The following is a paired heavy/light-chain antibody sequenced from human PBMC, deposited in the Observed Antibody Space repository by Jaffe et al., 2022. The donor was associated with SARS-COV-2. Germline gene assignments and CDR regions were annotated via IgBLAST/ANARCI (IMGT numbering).Light chain of an antibody. V-gene: IGKV1-8*01. CDR2: AAS. Sequence: AIRMTQSPSSFSASTGDRVTITCRASQGISSYLAWYQQKPGKAPKLLIYAASTLQSGVPSRFSGSGSGTDFTLTISCLQSEDFATYYCQQYYDYPYTFGQGTKLEIK. CDR3: QQYYDYPYT. CDR1: QGISSY. J-gene: IGKJ2*01.
Heavy chain of an antibody. CDR1: RFTFSSYS. Sequence: EVQLVESGGGLVQPGGSLRLSCAASRFTFSSYSMNWVRQAPGKGLEWVSYISGSSSTIYYADSVKGRFTISRDNAKNSLYLEMNSLRAEDTAVYYCARGYCSSTSCAQDVWGKGTTVTVSS. D-gene: IGHD2-2*01. CDR3: ARGYCSSTSCAQDV. J-gene: IGHJ6*04. CDR2: ISGSSSTI. V-gene: IGHV3-48*01.